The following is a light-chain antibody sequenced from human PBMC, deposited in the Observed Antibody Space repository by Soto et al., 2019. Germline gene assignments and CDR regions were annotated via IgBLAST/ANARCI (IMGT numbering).Light chain of an antibody. J-gene: IGKJ1*01. CDR3: QEYNNWPRT. V-gene: IGKV3-15*01. CDR2: GAS. Sequence: EIVMTQSPATLSVSPGERATLSCRASQSVSSNLAWYQQKPGQAPRLLIYGASTRATGIPARFSGSGSGTEFTRTISGLQSEDFAVYYCQEYNNWPRTFGQGTKVEIK. CDR1: QSVSSN.